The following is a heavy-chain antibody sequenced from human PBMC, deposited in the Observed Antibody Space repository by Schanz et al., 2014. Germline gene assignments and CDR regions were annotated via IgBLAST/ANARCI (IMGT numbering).Heavy chain of an antibody. Sequence: EVQLLESGGGLVQPGGSLRLSCAASGFTFSSYAMSWVRQAPGKGLLWVSSISGTGGDDTYYADSVKGRFTISRDNAKNTLYLQMNTLRAEDTAVYYCARKMKLGVYGGKGHDSLDIWGQGTMVTVSS. J-gene: IGHJ3*02. CDR1: GFTFSSYA. D-gene: IGHD4-17*01. CDR3: ARKMKLGVYGGKGHDSLDI. V-gene: IGHV3-23*01. CDR2: ISGTGGDDT.